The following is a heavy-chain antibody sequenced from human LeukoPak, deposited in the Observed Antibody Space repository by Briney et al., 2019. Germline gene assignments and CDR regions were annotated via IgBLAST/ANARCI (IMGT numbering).Heavy chain of an antibody. Sequence: PGGSLRLSCAASGFTFSSYWMHWVRQAPGKGLVWVSRINSDGSSTSYADSVKGRFTISRDNAKNTLYLQMNSLRAEDTAVYFCARGGPRPICSSTSCYPYYFDFWGQGTLVTVSS. V-gene: IGHV3-74*01. CDR3: ARGGPRPICSSTSCYPYYFDF. D-gene: IGHD2-2*01. CDR1: GFTFSSYW. J-gene: IGHJ4*02. CDR2: INSDGSST.